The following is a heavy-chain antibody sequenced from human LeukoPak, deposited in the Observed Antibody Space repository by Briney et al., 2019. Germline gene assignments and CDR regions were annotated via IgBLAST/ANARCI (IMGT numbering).Heavy chain of an antibody. D-gene: IGHD3-16*01. Sequence: SVKVSCKASGGTFSSYAISWVRQAPGQGLEWMGGIIPIFGTANYAQKFQGRVTITADKSTSTAYMELSSLRPEDTAVYYFARDFEQYYLNWFDPWGQGTLVTVSS. CDR2: IIPIFGTA. J-gene: IGHJ5*02. CDR3: ARDFEQYYLNWFDP. CDR1: GGTFSSYA. V-gene: IGHV1-69*06.